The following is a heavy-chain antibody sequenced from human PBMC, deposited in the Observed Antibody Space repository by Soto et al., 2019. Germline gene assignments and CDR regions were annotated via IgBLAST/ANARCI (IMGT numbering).Heavy chain of an antibody. J-gene: IGHJ3*02. D-gene: IGHD3-22*01. Sequence: QVQLVESGGGVVQPGRSLRLSCAASGFTFSSYGMHWVRQAPGKGLEWVAVISYDRSNKYYADSVKGRFTISRDNSKNTLYLQMNSLRAEDTAVYYCAKEQYYYDSSGYWVDAFDIWGQGTMVTVSS. CDR3: AKEQYYYDSSGYWVDAFDI. CDR1: GFTFSSYG. V-gene: IGHV3-30*18. CDR2: ISYDRSNK.